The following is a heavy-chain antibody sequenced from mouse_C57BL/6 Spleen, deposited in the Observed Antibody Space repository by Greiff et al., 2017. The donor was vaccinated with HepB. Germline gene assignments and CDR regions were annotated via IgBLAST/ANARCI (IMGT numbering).Heavy chain of an antibody. V-gene: IGHV2-2*01. Sequence: VQLQQSGPGLVQPSQRLSITCTVSGFSLTSYGVHWVRQSPGKGLEWLGVIWSGGRTDYNAAFISRLSISKDNYKSQVYFKMTSLQADDTAIYYCARQGTEYAMDYWGQGTSVTVSS. D-gene: IGHD3-3*01. CDR1: GFSLTSYG. J-gene: IGHJ4*01. CDR2: IWSGGRT. CDR3: ARQGTEYAMDY.